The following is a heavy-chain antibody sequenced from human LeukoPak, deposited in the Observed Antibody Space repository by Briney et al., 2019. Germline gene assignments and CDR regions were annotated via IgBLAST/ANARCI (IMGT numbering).Heavy chain of an antibody. Sequence: SETLSLTRTVSGGSISSYYWSWIRQPPGKGLEWIGYIYYSGSTNYNPSLKSRVTISVDTSKNQFSLKLSSVTAADTAVYYCARDGGYSSSWYAPSWYFDLWGRGTLVTVSS. CDR1: GGSISSYY. CDR3: ARDGGYSSSWYAPSWYFDL. J-gene: IGHJ2*01. D-gene: IGHD6-13*01. CDR2: IYYSGST. V-gene: IGHV4-59*01.